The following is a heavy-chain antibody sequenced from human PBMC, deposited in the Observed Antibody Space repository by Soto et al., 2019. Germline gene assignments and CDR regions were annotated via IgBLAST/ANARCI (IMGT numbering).Heavy chain of an antibody. CDR3: EKILFNYDYVWGTFDY. CDR2: ISGSGDST. Sequence: GGSLRLSCAASGFSFSSYAMTWVRQAPGKGLEWVSAISGSGDSTYYADSVKGRFTISRDNSKNTLYLQMNSLRAEDTAGYYCEKILFNYDYVWGTFDYWGQGTLVTVSS. J-gene: IGHJ4*02. V-gene: IGHV3-23*01. D-gene: IGHD3-16*01. CDR1: GFSFSSYA.